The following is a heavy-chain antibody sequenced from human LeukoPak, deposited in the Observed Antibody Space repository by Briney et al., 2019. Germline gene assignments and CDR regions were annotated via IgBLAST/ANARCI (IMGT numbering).Heavy chain of an antibody. D-gene: IGHD3-10*01. CDR1: GFTFSRFA. V-gene: IGHV3-30-3*01. Sequence: GRSLRLSWAASGFTFSRFAMHWVRQAPGKGLEWVAVTSYDGVFKYYADSVKGRFTISRDHSKNTLYLQMNSLRVEDTAVYYCARAEFHYYYMDVWGKGTTVTVSS. J-gene: IGHJ6*03. CDR2: TSYDGVFK. CDR3: ARAEFHYYYMDV.